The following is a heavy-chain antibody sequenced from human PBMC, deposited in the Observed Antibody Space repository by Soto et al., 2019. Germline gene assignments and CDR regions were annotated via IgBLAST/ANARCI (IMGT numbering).Heavy chain of an antibody. D-gene: IGHD1-1*01. CDR3: ARVQLGISCFCDMDV. CDR1: GFIFSSYA. CDR2: ICPDGSRK. J-gene: IGHJ6*04. V-gene: IGHV3-30-3*01. Sequence: PGGSLRLSCAASGFIFSSYALHWARQAPGKGLEWVADICPDGSRKYYADSVKGRFTISRDNSKNTLYLQMSSLRAEDTAVYYCARVQLGISCFCDMDVSDKGTLVTVSS.